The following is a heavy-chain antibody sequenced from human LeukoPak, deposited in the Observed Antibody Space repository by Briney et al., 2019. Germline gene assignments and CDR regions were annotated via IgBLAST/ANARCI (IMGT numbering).Heavy chain of an antibody. CDR1: GYLFSSYA. Sequence: GGSVTLPCAPSGYLFSSYAMRWVRQATGKGLEWVSAISCSGGSIYYGDSVKGRFTISRDNSKNTLYLQMNSLRAGDTAVYYCAKELARGGYYFDYWGQGTLVTVSS. CDR2: ISCSGGSI. V-gene: IGHV3-23*01. D-gene: IGHD1-1*01. J-gene: IGHJ4*02. CDR3: AKELARGGYYFDY.